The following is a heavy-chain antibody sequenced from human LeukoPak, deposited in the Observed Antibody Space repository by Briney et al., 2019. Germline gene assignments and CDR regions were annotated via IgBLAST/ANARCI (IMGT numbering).Heavy chain of an antibody. CDR3: AKSGYSYDWYYFDY. CDR1: GFTFSSYG. V-gene: IGHV3-30*02. CDR2: IWYDGSNK. J-gene: IGHJ4*02. Sequence: GGSLRLSCAASGFTFSSYGMHWVRQAPGKGLEWVAVIWYDGSNKYYADSVKGRFTISRDNSKNTLYLQMNSLRAEDTAVYYCAKSGYSYDWYYFDYWGQGTLVTVSS. D-gene: IGHD5-18*01.